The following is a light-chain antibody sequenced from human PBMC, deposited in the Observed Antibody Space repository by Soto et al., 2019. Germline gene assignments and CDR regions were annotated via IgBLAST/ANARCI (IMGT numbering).Light chain of an antibody. CDR3: SSYTISNTRM. Sequence: QSALTQPASVSGSPGQSITISCTGSSSDVGAYNYVSWYQHLPGKAPKLMIYDVSDRPSGVSNRFSGSKSGNTASLTISGLQAEDEADYYCSSYTISNTRMFGGGTKLTVL. V-gene: IGLV2-14*03. J-gene: IGLJ3*02. CDR1: SSDVGAYNY. CDR2: DVS.